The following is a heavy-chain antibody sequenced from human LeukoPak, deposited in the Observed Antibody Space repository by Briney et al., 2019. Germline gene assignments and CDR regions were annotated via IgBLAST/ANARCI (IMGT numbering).Heavy chain of an antibody. CDR2: IYTDGRGT. CDR1: GFTFSSYW. CDR3: ARESSSCHDY. J-gene: IGHJ4*02. V-gene: IGHV3-74*01. Sequence: QPGGSLRLSCAASGFTFSSYWMHWVRQAPGKGLVWVARIYTDGRGTSYAGSVKGRFTISRDNAKNMLYLQMNSLRADDTAVYYCARESSSCHDYWGQGTLVTVSS. D-gene: IGHD6-13*01.